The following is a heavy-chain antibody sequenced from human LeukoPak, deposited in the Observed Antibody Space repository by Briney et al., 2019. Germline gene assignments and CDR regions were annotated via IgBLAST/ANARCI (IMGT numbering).Heavy chain of an antibody. V-gene: IGHV3-7*01. J-gene: IGHJ4*02. CDR1: GLTFRSSW. CDR2: IKDDGTEK. CDR3: TRDYFRTWDY. Sequence: GGSLRLSCAASGLTFRSSWMSWVRHLPGKGPKCLANIKDDGTEKYYLDSVKGRYNISRDNAKNSLFLQMNSVRPEDTAVYYCTRDYFRTWDYWGQGTLVTVSS. D-gene: IGHD1/OR15-1a*01.